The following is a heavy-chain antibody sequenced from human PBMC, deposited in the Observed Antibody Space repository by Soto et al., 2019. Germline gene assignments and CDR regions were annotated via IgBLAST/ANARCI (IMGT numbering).Heavy chain of an antibody. CDR1: GFTVSSNY. CDR3: GREQFLEWLSVYYFDY. Sequence: EVQLVESGGGLVQPGGSLRLSCAASGFTVSSNYMSWVRQAPGKGLEWVAVIYSGGSTYYADSVKGRFTISRDNSKNTLYLQMNSLRAEDTAVYYCGREQFLEWLSVYYFDYWGQGTLVTVSS. CDR2: IYSGGST. J-gene: IGHJ4*02. D-gene: IGHD3-3*01. V-gene: IGHV3-66*01.